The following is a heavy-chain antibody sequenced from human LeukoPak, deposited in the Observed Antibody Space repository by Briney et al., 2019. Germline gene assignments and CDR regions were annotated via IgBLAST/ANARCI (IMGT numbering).Heavy chain of an antibody. V-gene: IGHV1-18*01. J-gene: IGHJ4*02. D-gene: IGHD3-22*01. CDR2: ISAYNGNT. CDR3: ARALYYYDSSGYYYSPHFDY. Sequence: ASVKVSCKASGYTFTSYGISWVRQAPGQGLEWMRWISAYNGNTNYAQKLQGRVTMTTDTPTSTAYMELRSLRSDDTAVYYCARALYYYDSSGYYYSPHFDYWGQGTLVTVSS. CDR1: GYTFTSYG.